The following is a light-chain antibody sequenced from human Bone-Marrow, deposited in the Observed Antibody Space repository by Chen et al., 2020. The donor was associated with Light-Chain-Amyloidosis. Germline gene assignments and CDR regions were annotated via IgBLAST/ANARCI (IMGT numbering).Light chain of an antibody. CDR1: SGSIATNY. Sequence: FMLTQPHSVSESPGKTVIISCTRSSGSIATNYVQWYQQRPGSSPTTVIYEDDQRPSGVPDRFSGSIDRSSNSASLTISGLKTEDEVDYYCQSYQGSSQGVFGGGTKLTVL. J-gene: IGLJ3*02. CDR2: EDD. CDR3: QSYQGSSQGV. V-gene: IGLV6-57*01.